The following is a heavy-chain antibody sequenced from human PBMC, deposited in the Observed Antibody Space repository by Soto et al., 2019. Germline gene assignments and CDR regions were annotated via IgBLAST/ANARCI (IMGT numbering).Heavy chain of an antibody. J-gene: IGHJ6*02. CDR1: GYSFTDYH. D-gene: IGHD2-8*01. CDR3: ARGDSTDCSNGVCSFFYNHDMDV. V-gene: IGHV1-2*01. Sequence: QVQLVQSGAEVKKPGASVKVSCKASGYSFTDYHIHWVRQAPGQGLEWLGRINPKSGGKSTAQKFQGWVTSSADTSISTASIELTRLTSDDTAIYYCARGDSTDCSNGVCSFFYNHDMDVWGQGTTVTVSS. CDR2: INPKSGGK.